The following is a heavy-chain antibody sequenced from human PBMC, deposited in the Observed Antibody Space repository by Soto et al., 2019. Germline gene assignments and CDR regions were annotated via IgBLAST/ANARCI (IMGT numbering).Heavy chain of an antibody. J-gene: IGHJ6*02. Sequence: GGSLRLSCAASGFTFSSYAMHWVRQAPGKGLEWVAVISYDGSNKYYADSVKGRFTISRDNSKNTLYLQMNSLRAEDTAVYYCATGGIAAYWDYYGMDVWGQGTTVTVSS. CDR3: ATGGIAAYWDYYGMDV. CDR1: GFTFSSYA. V-gene: IGHV3-30-3*01. D-gene: IGHD6-13*01. CDR2: ISYDGSNK.